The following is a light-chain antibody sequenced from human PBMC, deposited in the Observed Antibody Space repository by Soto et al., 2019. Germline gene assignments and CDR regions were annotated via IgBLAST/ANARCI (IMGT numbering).Light chain of an antibody. J-gene: IGKJ1*01. CDR2: GAS. CDR3: QQYNNWPRT. Sequence: DILVTQSPPSLSASVGDRVTITCRTSQSVSSNLAWYQQKPGQAPRLLIYGASTRATGIPARFSGSGSGTEFTLTISSLQSEDFAVYYCQQYNNWPRTFGQGTKVDIK. CDR1: QSVSSN. V-gene: IGKV3-15*01.